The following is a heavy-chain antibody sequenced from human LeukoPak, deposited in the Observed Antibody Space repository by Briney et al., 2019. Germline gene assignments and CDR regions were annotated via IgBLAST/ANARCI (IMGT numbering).Heavy chain of an antibody. Sequence: PGGSLRLSCAASGFTVSSNYMSWVRQAPGKGLEWVSVIYSGGSTYYADSVKGRFTISRDNSKNTLYLQMNSLRAEDTAVYYCAAAAVVVPDLDAFDIWGQGTMVTVSS. CDR2: IYSGGST. J-gene: IGHJ3*02. D-gene: IGHD2-2*01. CDR1: GFTVSSNY. CDR3: AAAAVVVPDLDAFDI. V-gene: IGHV3-66*01.